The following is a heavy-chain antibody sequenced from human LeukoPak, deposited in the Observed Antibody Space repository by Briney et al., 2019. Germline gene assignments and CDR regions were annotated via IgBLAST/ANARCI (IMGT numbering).Heavy chain of an antibody. Sequence: GGSLRLSCAASGFTFRNYRMNWVRQAPGKGLEWVSSISSSSSYIYYADSVKARFIISRDNARNTVYLQMNSLRVKDTAVYYCVRDFRSADYWGQGTLVTVSS. CDR3: VRDFRSADY. CDR1: GFTFRNYR. J-gene: IGHJ4*02. CDR2: ISSSSSYI. V-gene: IGHV3-21*01.